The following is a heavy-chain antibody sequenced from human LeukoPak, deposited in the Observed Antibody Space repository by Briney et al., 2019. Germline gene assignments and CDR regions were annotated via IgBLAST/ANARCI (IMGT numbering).Heavy chain of an antibody. CDR3: ARGGTIFGVVTPLDY. D-gene: IGHD3-3*01. J-gene: IGHJ4*02. CDR1: GYSFTSYW. CDR2: IYPGDSDT. Sequence: GESLKISCKGSGYSFTSYWIGWVRQMPGKGLEWMGIIYPGDSDTRYSPSFQGQVTISADKSISTAYLQWSSLKASDTAMYYCARGGTIFGVVTPLDYWGQGTLVTVSS. V-gene: IGHV5-51*01.